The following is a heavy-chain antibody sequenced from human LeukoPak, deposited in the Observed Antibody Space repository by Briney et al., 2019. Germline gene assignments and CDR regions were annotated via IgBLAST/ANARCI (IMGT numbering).Heavy chain of an antibody. Sequence: SATLSLTCTVSGYSISSGYYWGWIRQPPGKGLEWIGSIYHSGSTYYNPSLKSRVTISVDTSKNQFSLKLSSVTAADTAVYYCARDYDILTGDDAFDIWGQGTMVTVSS. CDR2: IYHSGST. J-gene: IGHJ3*02. CDR1: GYSISSGYY. D-gene: IGHD3-9*01. CDR3: ARDYDILTGDDAFDI. V-gene: IGHV4-38-2*02.